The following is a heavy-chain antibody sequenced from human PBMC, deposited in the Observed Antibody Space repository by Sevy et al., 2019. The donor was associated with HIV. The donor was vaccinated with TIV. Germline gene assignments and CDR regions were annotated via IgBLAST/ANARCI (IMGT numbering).Heavy chain of an antibody. V-gene: IGHV1-18*01. CDR3: ARGRSDSGSYYGFKYYYYMDV. CDR1: GYTFTSYG. Sequence: ASVKVSCKASGYTFTSYGISWVRQAPGQGLEWMGWISAYNGNTNYAQKLQGRVTMTTDTSMSTAYMELRSLRSDDTAVYYCARGRSDSGSYYGFKYYYYMDVWGKGTTVTVSS. CDR2: ISAYNGNT. J-gene: IGHJ6*03. D-gene: IGHD1-26*01.